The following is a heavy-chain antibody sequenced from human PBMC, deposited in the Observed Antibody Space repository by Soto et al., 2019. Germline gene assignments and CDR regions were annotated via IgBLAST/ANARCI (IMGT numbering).Heavy chain of an antibody. J-gene: IGHJ5*02. CDR2: INHSGST. CDR3: ARGMGDDFWSGYIWFDP. Sequence: PSETLSLTCAVYGGSFSGYYWSWIRQPPGKGLEWIGEINHSGSTNYNPSLKSRVTISVDTSKNQFSLKLSSVTAADTAVYYCARGMGDDFWSGYIWFDPWGQGTLVTVSS. V-gene: IGHV4-34*01. CDR1: GGSFSGYY. D-gene: IGHD3-3*01.